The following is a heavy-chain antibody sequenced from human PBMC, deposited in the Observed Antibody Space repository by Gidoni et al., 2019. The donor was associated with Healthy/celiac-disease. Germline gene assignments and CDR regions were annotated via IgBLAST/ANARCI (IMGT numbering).Heavy chain of an antibody. D-gene: IGHD2-15*01. CDR1: GFTFSSYA. Sequence: EVQLLESGGGLVQPGGSLRLSCAASGFTFSSYAMSWVRQAPGKGLEWVSAISGSGGSTYYADSVKGRFTISRDNSKNTLYLQMNSLRAEDTAVYYCVCSKRMDYYYGMDVWGQGTTVTVSS. CDR2: ISGSGGST. V-gene: IGHV3-23*01. CDR3: VCSKRMDYYYGMDV. J-gene: IGHJ6*02.